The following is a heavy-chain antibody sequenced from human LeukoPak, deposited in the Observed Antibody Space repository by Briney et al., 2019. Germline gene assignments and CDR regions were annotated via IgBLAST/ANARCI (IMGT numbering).Heavy chain of an antibody. CDR3: ARLSYDFWSGYKSMPSWFDP. CDR2: IYNGDSDT. D-gene: IGHD3-3*01. Sequence: GESLKISCKGSGYSFTSYWIGWVRQMPGKGLEWMGIIYNGDSDTRYSPSFQGQVTISADKSISTAYLQWSSLKASDTAMYYCARLSYDFWSGYKSMPSWFDPWGQGTLVTVSS. V-gene: IGHV5-51*01. CDR1: GYSFTSYW. J-gene: IGHJ5*02.